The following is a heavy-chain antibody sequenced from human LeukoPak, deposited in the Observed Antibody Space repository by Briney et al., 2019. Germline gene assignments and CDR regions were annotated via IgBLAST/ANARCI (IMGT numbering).Heavy chain of an antibody. CDR2: IGTAGDT. CDR1: GFTFDDYA. Sequence: PGRSLRLSCAASGFTFDDYAMHWVRQATGKGLEWVSAIGTAGDTYYPGSVKGRFTISRENAKNSLYLQMNSLRAGDTAVYYCARGTRVDAFDIWGQGTMVIVSS. D-gene: IGHD1-1*01. CDR3: ARGTRVDAFDI. V-gene: IGHV3-13*01. J-gene: IGHJ3*02.